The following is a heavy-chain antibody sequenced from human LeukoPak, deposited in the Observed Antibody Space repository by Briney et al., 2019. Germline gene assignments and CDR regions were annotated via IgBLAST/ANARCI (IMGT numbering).Heavy chain of an antibody. V-gene: IGHV4-34*01. CDR3: ARNVYYYDSSGYYRAYYFDY. J-gene: IGHJ4*02. Sequence: KASETLSLTCAVYGGSFSGYYWSWIRQPPGKGLEWIGEINHSGSTNYNPSLKSRVTISADTSKNQFSLKLSSVTAADTAVYYCARNVYYYDSSGYYRAYYFDYWGQGTLVTVSS. CDR2: INHSGST. CDR1: GGSFSGYY. D-gene: IGHD3-22*01.